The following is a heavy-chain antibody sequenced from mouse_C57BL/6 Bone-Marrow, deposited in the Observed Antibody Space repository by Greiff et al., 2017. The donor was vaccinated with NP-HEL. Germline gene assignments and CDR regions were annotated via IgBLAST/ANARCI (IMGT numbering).Heavy chain of an antibody. V-gene: IGHV1-64*01. CDR3: ARERIITTVVAKGFDY. CDR1: GYTFTSYW. J-gene: IGHJ2*01. D-gene: IGHD1-1*01. CDR2: IHPNSGST. Sequence: VQLQQPGAELVKPGASVKLSCKASGYTFTSYWMHWVKQRPGQGLEWIGMIHPNSGSTNYNEKFKSKATLTVDKSSSTAYMQLSSLTSEDSAVYYCARERIITTVVAKGFDYWGQGTTLTVSS.